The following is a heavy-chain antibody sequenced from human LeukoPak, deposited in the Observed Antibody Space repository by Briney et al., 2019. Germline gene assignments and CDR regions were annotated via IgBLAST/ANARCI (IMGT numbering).Heavy chain of an antibody. D-gene: IGHD6-13*01. V-gene: IGHV3-7*01. J-gene: IGHJ4*02. Sequence: GGSLRLSCAASGFTFSSYWMSWVRQAPGKGLEWVANIKQDGSEKYYVDSVKGRFTISRDNAKNSLYLQMNSLRAEDTAVYYCARAGSSSWSSTYYFDYRGQGTLVTVSS. CDR2: IKQDGSEK. CDR1: GFTFSSYW. CDR3: ARAGSSSWSSTYYFDY.